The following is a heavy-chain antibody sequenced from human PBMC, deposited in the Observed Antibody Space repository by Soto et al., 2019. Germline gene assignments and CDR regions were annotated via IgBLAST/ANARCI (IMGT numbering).Heavy chain of an antibody. CDR3: ARWGTTGGLDV. J-gene: IGHJ4*02. CDR2: TSYDGSNN. V-gene: IGHV3-33*05. CDR1: GFTFRSYV. D-gene: IGHD3-16*01. Sequence: QVQLVESGGGVVQPGTSLRLSCVGSGFTFRSYVIHWVRQAPGKGLEWVALTSYDGSNNFYGDSVKGRFTISRHNSRKTVELQMGSLTFEDTAIYYCARWGTTGGLDVWGQGTLVSVSS.